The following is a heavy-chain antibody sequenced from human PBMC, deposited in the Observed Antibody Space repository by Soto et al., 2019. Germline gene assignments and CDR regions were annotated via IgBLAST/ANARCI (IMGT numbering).Heavy chain of an antibody. CDR2: ISGSGGST. D-gene: IGHD6-19*01. J-gene: IGHJ4*02. V-gene: IGHV3-23*01. CDR1: GFTFISYA. Sequence: EVQLLESGGGLVQPGGSLRLSCAASGFTFISYAMSWVRQAPGKGLEWVSAISGSGGSTYYADSVKGRFTISRDTSKNTLYLQMNSLRAEDTAVYYWAKDGRGIAVRIDYCGQGSLVTVSS. CDR3: AKDGRGIAVRIDY.